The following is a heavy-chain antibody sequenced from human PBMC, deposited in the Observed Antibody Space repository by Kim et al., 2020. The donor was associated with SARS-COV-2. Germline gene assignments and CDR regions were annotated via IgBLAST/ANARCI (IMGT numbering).Heavy chain of an antibody. CDR2: FDPEDGET. CDR1: GYTLTELS. J-gene: IGHJ5*02. Sequence: ASVKVSCKVSGYTLTELSMHWVRQAPGKGLEWMGGFDPEDGETIYAQKFQGRDTMTEDTSTDTAYMELSSLRSEDTAVYYYATDLYYYDSSGYRSWGQGTLVTVSA. V-gene: IGHV1-24*01. CDR3: ATDLYYYDSSGYRS. D-gene: IGHD3-22*01.